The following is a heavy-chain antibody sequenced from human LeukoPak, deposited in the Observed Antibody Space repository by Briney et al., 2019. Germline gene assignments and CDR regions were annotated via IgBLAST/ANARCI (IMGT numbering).Heavy chain of an antibody. Sequence: GSPRLPCAPSVCTLTSYALSGVPATPRGGQEWVSHISGSVGNTSYTHSVEGRFTIYRDNSKNTLFQQMNSETAEHPAVSYCAKGLYYYDSSVDYWGQRALVTVS. CDR3: AKGLYYYDSSVDY. V-gene: IGHV3-23*01. D-gene: IGHD3-22*01. J-gene: IGHJ4*02. CDR1: VCTLTSYA. CDR2: ISGSVGNT.